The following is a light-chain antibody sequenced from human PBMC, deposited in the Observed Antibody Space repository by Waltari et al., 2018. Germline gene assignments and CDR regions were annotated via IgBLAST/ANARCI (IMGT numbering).Light chain of an antibody. CDR1: SSHVCAYNY. Sequence: QSALTQPASGSGSPGQSITVPCTGTSSHVCAYNYVFWYQQPPGKAPKPIIYHVVKRPSGVSDRFSGSKSGNTASLTISGLQAEDEADYYCSSRRSGSTLVFGGGTKVTVL. CDR3: SSRRSGSTLV. J-gene: IGLJ3*02. CDR2: HVV. V-gene: IGLV2-14*03.